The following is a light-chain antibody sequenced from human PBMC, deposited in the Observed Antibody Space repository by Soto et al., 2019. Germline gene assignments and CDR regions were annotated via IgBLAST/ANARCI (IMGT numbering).Light chain of an antibody. V-gene: IGLV2-8*01. J-gene: IGLJ2*01. CDR3: SSYAGSNNFVI. CDR1: SSDVGRYKY. CDR2: EVS. Sequence: QPVLTQPPSASGSPGQSVTISCTGTSSDVGRYKYVSWYQQHPGKAPKLMIYEVSKRPSGVPDRFSGSKSGNTASLTVSGLQTDDEGDYYCSSYAGSNNFVIFGGGTKVTVL.